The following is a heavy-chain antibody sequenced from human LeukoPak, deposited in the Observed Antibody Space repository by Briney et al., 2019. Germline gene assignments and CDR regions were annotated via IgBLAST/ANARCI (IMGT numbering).Heavy chain of an antibody. J-gene: IGHJ4*02. D-gene: IGHD6-6*01. CDR3: ASPLYSSSHFDY. CDR1: GFSISSGYY. V-gene: IGHV4-38-2*02. CDR2: IYRSGST. Sequence: SETLSLTCTVSGFSISSGYYWGWIRQPPGKGLECIGNIYRSGSTYYSPSLKSRVTISIDTSKNQSSLKLSSVTAADTAVYYCASPLYSSSHFDYWGQGALVTVSS.